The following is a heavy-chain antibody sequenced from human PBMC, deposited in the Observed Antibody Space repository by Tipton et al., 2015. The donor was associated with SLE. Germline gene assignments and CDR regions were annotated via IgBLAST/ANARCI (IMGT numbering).Heavy chain of an antibody. CDR3: ARQPGLSEYGDYGELDEAFDI. V-gene: IGHV4-59*08. CDR1: GVSISRFY. Sequence: TLSLTCTVSGVSISRFYWSWIRQSPGKGLEWIGSISYSGSTNYNPSLKSRVSTSLDTSKNQLSLRLSSVTAADTAVYYCARQPGLSEYGDYGELDEAFDIWGRGTMVTVSS. CDR2: ISYSGST. D-gene: IGHD4-17*01. J-gene: IGHJ3*02.